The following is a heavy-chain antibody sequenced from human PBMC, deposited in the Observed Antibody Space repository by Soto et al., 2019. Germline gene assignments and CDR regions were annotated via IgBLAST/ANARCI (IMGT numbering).Heavy chain of an antibody. V-gene: IGHV3-23*01. CDR1: GFTFSSYA. D-gene: IGHD6-13*01. CDR2: ISGSGGST. CDR3: GNIAIGNWFDP. Sequence: GGSLRLSCAASGFTFSSYAMSWVRQAPGKGLEWVSAISGSGGSTYYADSVKGRFTISRDNSKNTLYLQMNSLRAEDTAAYYCGNIAIGNWFDPWGQGTLVTVSS. J-gene: IGHJ5*02.